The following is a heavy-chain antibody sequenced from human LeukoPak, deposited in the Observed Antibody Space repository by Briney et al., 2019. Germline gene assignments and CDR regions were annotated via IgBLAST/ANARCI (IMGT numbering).Heavy chain of an antibody. J-gene: IGHJ6*02. Sequence: GASVKVSCKASGGTFSSYTISWVRQAPGQGLEWMGRIIPILGIANYAQKFQGRVTITADKSTSIAYMELSSLRSEDTAVYYCARASGDYFYYYGMDVWGQGTTVTVSS. CDR2: IIPILGIA. CDR3: ARASGDYFYYYGMDV. V-gene: IGHV1-69*02. D-gene: IGHD4-17*01. CDR1: GGTFSSYT.